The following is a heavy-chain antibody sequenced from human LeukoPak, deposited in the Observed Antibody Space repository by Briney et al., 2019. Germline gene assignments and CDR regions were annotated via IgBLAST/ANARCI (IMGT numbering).Heavy chain of an antibody. Sequence: SETLSLTCNVSGGSISGYHWSWIRQPPGKGLEWLGYIYYSGSSNYNPSLKSRVTISVDTSKNQFSLKLSSVTAADTAVYYCARGPYSSSWYHGVDPWGQGTLVTVSS. CDR2: IYYSGSS. CDR1: GGSISGYH. J-gene: IGHJ5*02. D-gene: IGHD6-13*01. CDR3: ARGPYSSSWYHGVDP. V-gene: IGHV4-59*08.